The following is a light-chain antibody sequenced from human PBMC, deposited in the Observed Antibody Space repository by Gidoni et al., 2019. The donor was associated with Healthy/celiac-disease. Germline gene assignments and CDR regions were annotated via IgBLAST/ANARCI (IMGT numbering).Light chain of an antibody. CDR2: DVS. CDR1: SSDVGGYNY. V-gene: IGLV2-14*03. J-gene: IGLJ3*02. Sequence: QSALTQPAAVSGSPGQSITISCTGASSDVGGYNYVSWYQHHPGKAPKLMFYDVSNRPSGVSNRFSGSKSGNTASLTISGLQAEDEADYYCSSYTSSSTVFGGGTKLTVL. CDR3: SSYTSSSTV.